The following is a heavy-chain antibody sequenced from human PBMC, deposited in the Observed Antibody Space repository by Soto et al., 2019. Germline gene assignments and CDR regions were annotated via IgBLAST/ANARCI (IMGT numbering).Heavy chain of an antibody. CDR1: GASVSGDGSY. J-gene: IGHJ4*02. D-gene: IGHD6-19*01. V-gene: IGHV4-31*03. CDR2: IHNSGST. CDR3: ARDLGSEQWFFDN. Sequence: PSETLSLTCLVSGASVSGDGSYCSWIRQHPGKGLEFIGYIHNSGSTYSNPSLESRVAISIDTSKNQFSLRLSSVTAADTAVYYCARDLGSEQWFFDNWGQGIPVTVSS.